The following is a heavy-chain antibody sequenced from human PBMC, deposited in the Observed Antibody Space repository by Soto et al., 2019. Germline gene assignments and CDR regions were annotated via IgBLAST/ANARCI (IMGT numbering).Heavy chain of an antibody. CDR1: GGTFSSYT. Sequence: QVQLVQSGAEVKRPGSSVKVSCKASGGTFSSYTISWVRQAPGQGLEWMGRIIPILGIANYAQKFQGRVTITADESTSTAYMELSSLRSEDTAVYYCARDREVAGLNNWFDPWGQGTLVTVSS. CDR3: ARDREVAGLNNWFDP. D-gene: IGHD6-19*01. V-gene: IGHV1-69*08. J-gene: IGHJ5*02. CDR2: IIPILGIA.